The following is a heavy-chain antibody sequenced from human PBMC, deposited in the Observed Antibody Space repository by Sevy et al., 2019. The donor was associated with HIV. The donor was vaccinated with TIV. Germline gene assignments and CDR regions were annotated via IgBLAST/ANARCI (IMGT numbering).Heavy chain of an antibody. CDR3: ARQSWIQLWHNYGMDV. D-gene: IGHD5-18*01. CDR1: GGSISSSSYY. J-gene: IGHJ6*02. V-gene: IGHV4-39*01. Sequence: SETLSLTCTVSGGSISSSSYYWGWIHQPPGKGLEWIGSIYYSGSTYYNPSLKSRVTISVDTSKNQFSLKLSSVTAAVTAVYYCARQSWIQLWHNYGMDVWGQGTTVTVSS. CDR2: IYYSGST.